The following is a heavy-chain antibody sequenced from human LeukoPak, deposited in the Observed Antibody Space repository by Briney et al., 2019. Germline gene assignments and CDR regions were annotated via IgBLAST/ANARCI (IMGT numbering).Heavy chain of an antibody. Sequence: SETLSLTCTVSGASISSYYWSWIRQPPGKGLEWIGDIYYSGSIKYNPSLKSRVTMSVDTSKNQFSLKLNSVTAADTAVYYCARHYGPWGQGTLVTVSS. CDR3: ARHYGP. CDR1: GASISSYY. J-gene: IGHJ5*02. D-gene: IGHD3-10*01. V-gene: IGHV4-59*08. CDR2: IYYSGSI.